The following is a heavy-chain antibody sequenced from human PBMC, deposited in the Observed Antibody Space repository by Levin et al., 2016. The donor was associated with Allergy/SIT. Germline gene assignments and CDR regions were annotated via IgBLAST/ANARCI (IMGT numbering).Heavy chain of an antibody. CDR3: ICLGTTPPK. CDR2: IAKNGVIT. V-gene: IGHV3-23*01. Sequence: GGSLRLSCSASGFTFSDIAMSWVRQAPGKGLEWVSIIAKNGVITHYTDSVKGRFTISRDNAKNTLYLQMNSLRAEDTAVYYCICLGTTPPKWGQGTLVTVSS. CDR1: GFTFSDIA. D-gene: IGHD1-14*01. J-gene: IGHJ4*02.